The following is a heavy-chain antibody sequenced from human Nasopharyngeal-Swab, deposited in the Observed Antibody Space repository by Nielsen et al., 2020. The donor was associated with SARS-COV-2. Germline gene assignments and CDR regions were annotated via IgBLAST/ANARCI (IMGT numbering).Heavy chain of an antibody. V-gene: IGHV4-34*01. D-gene: IGHD2-15*01. CDR3: ARVGRQIGYCSGGSCSRWGRYDY. J-gene: IGHJ4*02. Sequence: WIRQPPGKGLEGIGEINHSGSTNYNPSLKSRVTISVDTSKNQFSLKLSSVTAADTAVYYCARVGRQIGYCSGGSCSRWGRYDYWGQGTLVTVSS. CDR2: INHSGST.